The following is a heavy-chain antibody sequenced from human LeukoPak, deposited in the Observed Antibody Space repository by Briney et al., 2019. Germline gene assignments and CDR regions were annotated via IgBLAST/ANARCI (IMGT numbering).Heavy chain of an antibody. V-gene: IGHV3-21*01. J-gene: IGHJ5*01. Sequence: GGSLRLSCAPSGFTFSSYTMNWVRQAPGKGLEWVSSISSSSSYLYYADSLKGRFTISRDNAKHSLHLQMNSLRAEGTAVYYCARVLYRSGWYEGYDSWGQGTLVTVSS. CDR2: ISSSSSYL. D-gene: IGHD6-19*01. CDR3: ARVLYRSGWYEGYDS. CDR1: GFTFSSYT.